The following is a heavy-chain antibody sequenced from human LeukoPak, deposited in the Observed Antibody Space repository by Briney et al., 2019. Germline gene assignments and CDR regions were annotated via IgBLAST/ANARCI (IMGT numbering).Heavy chain of an antibody. D-gene: IGHD6-6*01. Sequence: ASVKVSCKASGYTFTSYAISWVRQAPGQGLEWMGRIIPSLGIANYAQKFQGRVTITADKSTSTAYMELSSLRSEDTAVYYCARVSSIAARPPFDYWGQGTLVTVSS. CDR3: ARVSSIAARPPFDY. CDR1: GYTFTSYA. CDR2: IIPSLGIA. J-gene: IGHJ4*02. V-gene: IGHV1-69*04.